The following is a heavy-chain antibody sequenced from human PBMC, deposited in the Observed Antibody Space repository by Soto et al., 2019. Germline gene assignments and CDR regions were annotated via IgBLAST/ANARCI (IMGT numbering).Heavy chain of an antibody. CDR2: INPNSGNT. J-gene: IGHJ4*02. CDR3: ARTETTATQIYDY. D-gene: IGHD4-17*01. Sequence: QVQLVQSGAEVKKPGASVKVSCKASGYTFTSYDINWVRQATGQGLEWMGWINPNSGNTGYAQKFQGRVTMTMNTSISTAYMALSSLRSEDTAVYYCARTETTATQIYDYWGQGTLFTFSS. CDR1: GYTFTSYD. V-gene: IGHV1-8*01.